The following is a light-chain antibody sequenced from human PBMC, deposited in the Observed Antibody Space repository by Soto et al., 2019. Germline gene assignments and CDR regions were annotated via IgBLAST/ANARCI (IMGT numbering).Light chain of an antibody. CDR2: GAS. Sequence: EIVMTQSPATLSVSPGERATLSCRASQSVSGNLAWYQQTPGQAPRLLIYGASTGATGIPARFSGSGSGTEFTLTISSLQSEDFAVYYCQQYNNWPRTFGQGTKVEIK. CDR1: QSVSGN. J-gene: IGKJ1*01. CDR3: QQYNNWPRT. V-gene: IGKV3-15*01.